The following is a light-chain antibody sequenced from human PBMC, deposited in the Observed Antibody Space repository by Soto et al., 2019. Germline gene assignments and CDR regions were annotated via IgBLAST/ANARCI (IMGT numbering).Light chain of an antibody. CDR3: AARDDSLNGLV. V-gene: IGLV1-44*01. CDR2: NNN. Sequence: QSVLTQPPSASWTPGQKVTISCSGSSSNIGPNAVNWYQQLPGTAPKLLLYNNNQRPSGVSDRFSGSKSGTSASLAISGLQSDDEADYHRAARDDSLNGLVFGTGTQLTVL. CDR1: SSNIGPNA. J-gene: IGLJ1*01.